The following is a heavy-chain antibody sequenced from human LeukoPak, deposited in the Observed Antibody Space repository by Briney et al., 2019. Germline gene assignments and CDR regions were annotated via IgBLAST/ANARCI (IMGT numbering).Heavy chain of an antibody. CDR3: ARTCSSSSCYMVH. CDR1: GYTFANFG. Sequence: ASVKVSCKASGYTFANFGITWVRQAPGQGLEWMGWISVYNGNTNYAQNLQGSVTLTTDPSTSTAYMGLRSLRSDDTALYYCARTCSSSSCYMVHWGQGTLVTVSS. J-gene: IGHJ4*02. V-gene: IGHV1-18*01. D-gene: IGHD2-2*02. CDR2: ISVYNGNT.